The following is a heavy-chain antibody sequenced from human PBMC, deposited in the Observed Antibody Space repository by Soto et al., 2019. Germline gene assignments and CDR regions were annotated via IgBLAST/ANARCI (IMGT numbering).Heavy chain of an antibody. CDR1: GYSFTSYG. Sequence: ASVKVSCKASGYSFTSYGIGWVRQVPGQGPEWMGWISPYNGRTNYAQSVKGRVVMTTDISTNTVYLELRSLRSDDSAIYYCGRCRPARYAMDVSGQGTSVTVSS. CDR2: ISPYNGRT. J-gene: IGHJ6*02. V-gene: IGHV1-18*01. CDR3: GRCRPARYAMDV. D-gene: IGHD2-2*01.